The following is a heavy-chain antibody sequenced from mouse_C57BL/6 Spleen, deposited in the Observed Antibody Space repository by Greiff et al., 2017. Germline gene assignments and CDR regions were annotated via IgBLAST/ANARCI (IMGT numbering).Heavy chain of an antibody. CDR1: GFSLSTSGMG. V-gene: IGHV8-12*01. CDR2: TYWDDDK. CDR3: ARLTTVVATDY. Sequence: QVTLKESGPGLLQSSQTLSLSCSFSGFSLSTSGMGVSWIRHPSGKGLDWLAHTYWDDDKCYNPSLKSRLTISKDTSRNQVFLKISSVDTADTATYYCARLTTVVATDYWGQGTTLTVSS. D-gene: IGHD1-1*01. J-gene: IGHJ2*01.